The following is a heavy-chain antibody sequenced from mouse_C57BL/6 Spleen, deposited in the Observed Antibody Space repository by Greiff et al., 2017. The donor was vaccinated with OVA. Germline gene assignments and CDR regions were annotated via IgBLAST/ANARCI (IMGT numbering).Heavy chain of an antibody. CDR3: ARGEDSSGSPFAY. CDR1: GYTFTSYW. CDR2: IDPSDSYT. V-gene: IGHV1-59*01. D-gene: IGHD3-2*02. Sequence: QVQLQQPGAELVRPGTSVKLSCKASGYTFTSYWMHWVKQRPGQGLEWIGVIDPSDSYTNYNQQFKGKATLTVDTSSSTAYMQLSSLTSEDSAVYYCARGEDSSGSPFAYWGQGTLVTVSA. J-gene: IGHJ3*01.